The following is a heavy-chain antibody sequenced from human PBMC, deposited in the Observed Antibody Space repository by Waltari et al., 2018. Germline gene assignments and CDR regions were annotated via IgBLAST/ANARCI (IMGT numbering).Heavy chain of an antibody. CDR3: ARVEYQLPTDY. J-gene: IGHJ4*02. Sequence: EVQLVQSGAEVKKPGESLKITGKGSGYSFTIYWIGWLRQLPGKGLEWMGMIYPGDSDTRYSPSFQGQVTISADKSISTAYRQWSSLKASDTAMYYCARVEYQLPTDYWGQGTLVTVSS. V-gene: IGHV5-51*01. CDR2: IYPGDSDT. CDR1: GYSFTIYW. D-gene: IGHD2-2*01.